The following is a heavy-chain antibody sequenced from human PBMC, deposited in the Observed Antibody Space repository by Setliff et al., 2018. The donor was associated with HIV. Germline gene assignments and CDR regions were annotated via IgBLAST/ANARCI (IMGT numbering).Heavy chain of an antibody. J-gene: IGHJ4*02. D-gene: IGHD3-10*01. CDR2: IYSDGST. CDR3: AKTPLALVRGAQPYFDY. Sequence: PGGSLRLSCEASGFTVSSSYMAWVRQAPGKGLEWVSTIYSDGSTYHRDSVKGRFTLSRDNSKNTLYLQMNSLRAEDSAVYYCAKTPLALVRGAQPYFDYWGQGILVTVSS. CDR1: GFTVSSSY. V-gene: IGHV3-53*01.